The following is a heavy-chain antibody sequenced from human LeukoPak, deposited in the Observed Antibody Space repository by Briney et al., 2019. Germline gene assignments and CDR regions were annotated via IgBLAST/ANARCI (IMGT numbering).Heavy chain of an antibody. Sequence: GGSLRLSCAASGSTFSSYDMHWVRQATGKGLEWVSAIGTAGDTYYPGSVKGRFTISRENAKNSLYLQMNSLRAGDTAVYYCARGMRITMVRGVQYYFDYWSHVTLVTVSS. D-gene: IGHD3-10*01. CDR2: IGTAGDT. CDR3: ARGMRITMVRGVQYYFDY. J-gene: IGHJ4*01. CDR1: GSTFSSYD. V-gene: IGHV3-13*01.